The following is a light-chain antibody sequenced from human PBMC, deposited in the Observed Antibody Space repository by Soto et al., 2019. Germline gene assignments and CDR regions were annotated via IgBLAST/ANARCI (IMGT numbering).Light chain of an antibody. Sequence: QSVLTQPPSASGTPGQRVTISCSGSSSNIGSNTVNWYQQLPGTAPKLLIYSNNQRRSGVPDRFSGSKSGTSASLAISGLQSDDEADYYCAAWYDSLNGQVFGGGTKVTVL. V-gene: IGLV1-44*01. CDR2: SNN. J-gene: IGLJ2*01. CDR3: AAWYDSLNGQV. CDR1: SSNIGSNT.